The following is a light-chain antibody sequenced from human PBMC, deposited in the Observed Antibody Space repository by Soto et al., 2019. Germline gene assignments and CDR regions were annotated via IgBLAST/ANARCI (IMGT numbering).Light chain of an antibody. V-gene: IGLV2-11*01. J-gene: IGLJ1*01. Sequence: QSALTQPRSVSGSPGQSVTISCTGTSSDVDDYNYVSWFQQHPGKAPKLMIYDVSERPSGVPDRFSGSKSGNTASLTISGLQAEDEADYYCSSYTSSTRYVFGTGTKVTVL. CDR1: SSDVDDYNY. CDR2: DVS. CDR3: SSYTSSTRYV.